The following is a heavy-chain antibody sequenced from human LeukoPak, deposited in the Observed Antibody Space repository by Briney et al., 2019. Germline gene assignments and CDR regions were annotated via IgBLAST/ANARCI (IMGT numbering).Heavy chain of an antibody. D-gene: IGHD2-2*01. CDR2: ISAYNGNT. CDR1: GYTFTSYG. V-gene: IGHV1-18*01. Sequence: ASVKVSRKASGYTFTSYGISWVRQAPGQGLEWMGWISAYNGNTNYAQKLQGRVTMTTDTSTSTAYMELRSLRSGDTAVYYCARDVCSSTSCYRLEYFQHWGQGTLVTVSS. J-gene: IGHJ1*01. CDR3: ARDVCSSTSCYRLEYFQH.